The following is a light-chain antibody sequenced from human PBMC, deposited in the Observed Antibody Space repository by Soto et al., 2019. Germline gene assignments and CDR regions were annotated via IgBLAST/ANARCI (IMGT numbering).Light chain of an antibody. CDR2: EST. V-gene: IGKV1-39*01. J-gene: IGKJ1*01. Sequence: DVHMTQSPSSLSASVGDTITITCRASQNVRSYLNWYQQKSGKAPKLLIYESTNLESGVPSRFSGDGFGTDFTLTVISLHPDDFATYYCQQSFFAPPTFGRGTTVEI. CDR3: QQSFFAPPT. CDR1: QNVRSY.